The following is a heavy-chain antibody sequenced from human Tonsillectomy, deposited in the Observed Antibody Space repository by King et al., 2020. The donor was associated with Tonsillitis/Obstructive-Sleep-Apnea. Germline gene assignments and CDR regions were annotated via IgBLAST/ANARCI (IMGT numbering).Heavy chain of an antibody. CDR1: GGSISSSSYY. Sequence: QLQESGPGLVKPSETLSLTCTVSGGSISSSSYYWDWIRQPPGKGLEWVGSIYYNGSTYYNPSLKSRVTIFVDTSKSQFSLNLRSVTAADTAVYYCARRTGGSGNWFDPWGQGTLVTVSS. CDR2: IYYNGST. D-gene: IGHD3-10*01. V-gene: IGHV4-39*01. CDR3: ARRTGGSGNWFDP. J-gene: IGHJ5*02.